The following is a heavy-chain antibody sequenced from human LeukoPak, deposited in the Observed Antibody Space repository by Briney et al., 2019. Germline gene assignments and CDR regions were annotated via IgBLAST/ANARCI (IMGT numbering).Heavy chain of an antibody. CDR1: GFTFSSYG. CDR3: AKELLWFGELFGAFDI. CDR2: ISYDGSNK. D-gene: IGHD3-10*01. Sequence: GGSLRLSCAASGFTFSSYGMHWVRQAPGKGLEWVAVISYDGSNKYYADSVKGRFTISRDNSKNTLYLQMNSLRAEDTAVYYCAKELLWFGELFGAFDIWGQGTMVTVSS. J-gene: IGHJ3*02. V-gene: IGHV3-30*18.